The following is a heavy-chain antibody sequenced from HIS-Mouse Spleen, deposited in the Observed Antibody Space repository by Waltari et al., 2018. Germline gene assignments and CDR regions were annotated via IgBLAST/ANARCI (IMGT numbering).Heavy chain of an antibody. CDR1: GGSISSSSYY. CDR3: AREIPYSSSWYDWYFDL. V-gene: IGHV4-39*07. CDR2: IDYSGGT. D-gene: IGHD6-13*01. J-gene: IGHJ2*01. Sequence: QLQLQESGPGLVKPSETLSLTCTVSGGSISSSSYYWGWIRQPPGKGLDWIGSIDYSGGTDSNPSLKSRVTISVDTSKNQFSLKLSSVTAADTAVYYCAREIPYSSSWYDWYFDLWGRGTLVTVSS.